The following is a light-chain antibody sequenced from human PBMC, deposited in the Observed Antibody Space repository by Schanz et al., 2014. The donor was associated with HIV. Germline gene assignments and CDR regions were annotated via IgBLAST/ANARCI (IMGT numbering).Light chain of an antibody. J-gene: IGKJ1*01. CDR2: GAS. Sequence: EIVLTQSPGTLSLSPGERATLSCRASQTVSSNLPWYQQKPGQAPRLLIYGASTRGTGVPARFSGSGSGTKFTLTISSLQSEDFAVYYCQQYASSTPGTFGQGTKVEIK. CDR1: QTVSSN. CDR3: QQYASSTPGT. V-gene: IGKV3-15*01.